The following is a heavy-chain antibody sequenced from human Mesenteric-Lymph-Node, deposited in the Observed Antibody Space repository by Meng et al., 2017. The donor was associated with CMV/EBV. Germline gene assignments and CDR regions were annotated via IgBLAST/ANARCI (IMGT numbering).Heavy chain of an antibody. CDR1: GYTFTNYG. CDR2: ISASNGNT. J-gene: IGHJ4*02. V-gene: IGHV1-18*01. CDR3: VWGSGSFSQFDS. D-gene: IGHD3-10*01. Sequence: SCKSSGYTFTNYGITWVRQAPGQGLEWMGRISASNGNTEFAQKFQGRLIMTTDASTATAHMELRSLKSDDTAIYYCVWGSGSFSQFDSWGQGSLVTVSS.